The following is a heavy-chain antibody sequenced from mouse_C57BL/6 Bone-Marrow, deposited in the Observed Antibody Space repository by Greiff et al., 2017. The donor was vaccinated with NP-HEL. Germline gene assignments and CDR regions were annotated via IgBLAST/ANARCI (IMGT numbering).Heavy chain of an antibody. CDR2: IHPSDSDT. J-gene: IGHJ4*01. CDR3: ARWGLLYYSMDY. D-gene: IGHD1-1*01. V-gene: IGHV1-74*01. Sequence: QVQLQQPGTELVKPGASVKLSCKASGYTFTSYWMHWVKQRPGQGLEWIGRIHPSDSDTNYNQKFKGKATLTVDKSSSTAYMQLSSLTSEDSAVYYCARWGLLYYSMDYWGQGTSVTVSS. CDR1: GYTFTSYW.